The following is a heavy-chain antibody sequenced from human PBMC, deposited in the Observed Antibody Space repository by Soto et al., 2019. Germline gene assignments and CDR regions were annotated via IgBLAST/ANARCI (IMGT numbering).Heavy chain of an antibody. CDR1: GGSISSSTYS. J-gene: IGHJ4*02. CDR2: IYHSGST. CDR3: ARDRLGSGSYDY. D-gene: IGHD1-26*01. Sequence: LSLTCAVSGGSISSSTYSWNWIRQPPGKGLEWIGYIYHSGSTSYNPSLNSRVTISVDRSKNQFSLRLNSVTAADTAVYYCARDRLGSGSYDYWGQGTLVTVSS. V-gene: IGHV4-30-2*01.